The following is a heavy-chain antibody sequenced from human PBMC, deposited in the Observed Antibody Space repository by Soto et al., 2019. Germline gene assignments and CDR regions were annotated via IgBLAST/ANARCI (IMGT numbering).Heavy chain of an antibody. CDR3: ARSFKGSRYSSSWHYYYYYGMDF. CDR2: ISAYNGNT. CDR1: GYTFTTYG. D-gene: IGHD6-6*01. J-gene: IGHJ6*02. V-gene: IGHV1-18*01. Sequence: EASVKVSCKASGYTFTTYGISWVRQAPGQGLEWMGWISAYNGNTNYAQKFQGRVTMTTDTSTSTAYMELSSLRSEDTAVYYCARSFKGSRYSSSWHYYYYYGMDFWGQGTTVTVSS.